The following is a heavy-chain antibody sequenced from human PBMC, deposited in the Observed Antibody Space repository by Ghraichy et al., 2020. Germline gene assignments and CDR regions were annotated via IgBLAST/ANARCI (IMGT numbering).Heavy chain of an antibody. Sequence: TLSLTCAASGFTFSSYAMHWVRQAPGKGLEWVAVIWYDGSDKYYADSVKGRFTISRDNSKNTLYLQMNSLRAEDTAVYYCVREALERRRGASTDFWGQGTLVNVSS. J-gene: IGHJ4*01. V-gene: IGHV3-33*01. CDR2: IWYDGSDK. CDR1: GFTFSSYA. CDR3: VREALERRRGASTDF. D-gene: IGHD1-1*01.